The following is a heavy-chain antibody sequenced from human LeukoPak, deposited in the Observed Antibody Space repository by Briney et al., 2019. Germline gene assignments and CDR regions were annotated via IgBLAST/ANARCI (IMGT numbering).Heavy chain of an antibody. D-gene: IGHD6-6*01. J-gene: IGHJ4*02. CDR3: ARTESIAALLFDY. V-gene: IGHV3-21*01. CDR2: ISSSSSYI. Sequence: GGSLRLSCAASGFTFSSYSMNWVRQAPGKGLEWVSSISSSSSYIYYADSVKGRFTISRDNAKNSLYLQMNSLRAEDTAVYYCARTESIAALLFDYCSQGTLVTVSS. CDR1: GFTFSSYS.